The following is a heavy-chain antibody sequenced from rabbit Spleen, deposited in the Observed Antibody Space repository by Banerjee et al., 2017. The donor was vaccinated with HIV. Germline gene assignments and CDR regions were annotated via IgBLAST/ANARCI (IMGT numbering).Heavy chain of an antibody. Sequence: QSLEESGGDLVKPGASLTLTCKASGFSFSSGYYICWVRQAPGKGLEWIACIDGGSSGSTWYASWAKGRFTISKTSSTTVTLQMTSLTAADTATHFCARGISDYNYGIDLWGPGTLVTVS. CDR1: GFSFSSGYY. D-gene: IGHD8-1*01. CDR2: IDGGSSGST. CDR3: ARGISDYNYGIDL. J-gene: IGHJ4*01. V-gene: IGHV1S40*01.